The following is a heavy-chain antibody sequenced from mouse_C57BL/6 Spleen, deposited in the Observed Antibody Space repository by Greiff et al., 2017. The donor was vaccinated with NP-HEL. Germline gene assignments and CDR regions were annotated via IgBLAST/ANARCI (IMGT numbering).Heavy chain of an antibody. CDR3: APTAQATLYAMDY. CDR2: INPYNGGT. J-gene: IGHJ4*01. Sequence: VQLKQSGPVLVKPGASVKMSCKASGYTFTDYYMNWVKQSHGKSLEWIGVINPYNGGTSYNQKFKGKATLTVDKSSSTAYMELNSLTSEDSAVYYCAPTAQATLYAMDYWGQGTSVTVSS. V-gene: IGHV1-19*01. CDR1: GYTFTDYY. D-gene: IGHD3-2*02.